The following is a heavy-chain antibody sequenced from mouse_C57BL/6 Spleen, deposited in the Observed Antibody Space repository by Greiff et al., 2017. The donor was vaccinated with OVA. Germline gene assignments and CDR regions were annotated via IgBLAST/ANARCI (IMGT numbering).Heavy chain of an antibody. CDR3: TTRNYFDY. V-gene: IGHV14-4*01. CDR1: GFTIKDDY. J-gene: IGHJ2*01. CDR2: IDPENGDT. Sequence: VQLKESGAELVRPGASVKLSCTASGFTIKDDYMHWVKQRPEQGLEWIGWIDPENGDTEYASKFQGKATITADTSSNTAYLQLSSLTSEDTAVYYCTTRNYFDYWGQGTTLTVSS.